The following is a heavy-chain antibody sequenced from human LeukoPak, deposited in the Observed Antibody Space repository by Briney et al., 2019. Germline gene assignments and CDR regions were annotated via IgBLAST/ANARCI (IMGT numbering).Heavy chain of an antibody. CDR2: VNHSGRT. V-gene: IGHV4-34*01. J-gene: IGHJ4*02. Sequence: SETLSLTCAVYGGSSSGYYWSWIRQPPGKGLEWIGEVNHSGRTNYNPSLTSRVIISVDTSKNQFSLRLRSVTDADTAVYYCARAREAAPIDYWGQGTLVTVSS. CDR1: GGSSSGYY. D-gene: IGHD6-25*01. CDR3: ARAREAAPIDY.